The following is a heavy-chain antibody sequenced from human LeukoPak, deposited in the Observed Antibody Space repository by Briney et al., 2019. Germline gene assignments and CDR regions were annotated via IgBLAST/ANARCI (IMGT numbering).Heavy chain of an antibody. Sequence: PGGSLRLSCAASGFTFSSYGMHWVRQAPGKGLEWVAVIWYDGSNKYYADSVKGRFTISRDNSKNTLYLQMNSLRAEDTAVYYCAKSENSGSYGRWVPPPHFDYWGQGTLVTVSS. CDR1: GFTFSSYG. J-gene: IGHJ4*02. V-gene: IGHV3-33*06. CDR3: AKSENSGSYGRWVPPPHFDY. CDR2: IWYDGSNK. D-gene: IGHD1-26*01.